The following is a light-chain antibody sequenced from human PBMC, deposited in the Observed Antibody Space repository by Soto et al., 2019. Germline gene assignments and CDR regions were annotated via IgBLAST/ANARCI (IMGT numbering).Light chain of an antibody. CDR2: DAS. CDR1: QSVSSY. V-gene: IGKV3-11*01. J-gene: IGKJ5*01. CDR3: QQRSNWPPT. Sequence: EIVLTQSPTTLSLSPGPRPTLTCRASQSVSSYLAWYQQKPGQAPRILIYDASNRATGIPARFSGSGSGTDFTLTISSLEPEDFAVYYCQQRSNWPPTFGQGTRLEIK.